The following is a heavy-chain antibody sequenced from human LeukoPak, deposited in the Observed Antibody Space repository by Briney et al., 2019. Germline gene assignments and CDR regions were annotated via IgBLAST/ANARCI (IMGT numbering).Heavy chain of an antibody. CDR3: AKFYYDFLSGYGYYFDY. J-gene: IGHJ4*02. Sequence: GGSLRLSCAASGFTFSSYAISWVRQAPGKGLEWVSAISGSGGTTYYADSVKGRFTISRDNSKNTLYLQMNSLRAEDTAVYYCAKFYYDFLSGYGYYFDYWGQGTLVTVSS. CDR1: GFTFSSYA. V-gene: IGHV3-23*01. D-gene: IGHD3-3*01. CDR2: ISGSGGTT.